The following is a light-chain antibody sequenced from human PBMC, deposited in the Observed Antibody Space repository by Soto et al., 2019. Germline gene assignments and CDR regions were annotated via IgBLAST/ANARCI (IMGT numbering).Light chain of an antibody. J-gene: IGKJ4*01. CDR1: QGMNTY. CDR3: QQLNGYQLA. Sequence: DIQLTQSPSFLSASVGDTVTITCRASQGMNTYLAWYQQKPGKVPKLLIRSASTLQSGVPPRFSGGGSGTEFTLTISTIQTDASGIYYCQQLNGYQLAFGGGTNVEIK. CDR2: SAS. V-gene: IGKV1-9*01.